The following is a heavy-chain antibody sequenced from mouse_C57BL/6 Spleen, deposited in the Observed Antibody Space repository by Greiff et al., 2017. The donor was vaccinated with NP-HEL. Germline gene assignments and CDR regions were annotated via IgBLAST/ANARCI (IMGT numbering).Heavy chain of an antibody. CDR3: ARKRGNYWYFDV. J-gene: IGHJ1*03. CDR1: GYTFTDYY. CDR2: IYPGSGNT. V-gene: IGHV1-76*01. Sequence: QVQLQQSGAELVRPGASVKLSCKASGYTFTDYYINWVKQRPGQGLEWIARIYPGSGNTYYNEKFKGKATLTAEKSSSTAYMQLSSLTSEDSAVYFCARKRGNYWYFDVWGTGTTVTVSS. D-gene: IGHD2-1*01.